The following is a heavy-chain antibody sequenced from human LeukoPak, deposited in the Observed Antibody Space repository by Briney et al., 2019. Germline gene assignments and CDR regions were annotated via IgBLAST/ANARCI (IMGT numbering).Heavy chain of an antibody. D-gene: IGHD5-18*01. J-gene: IGHJ5*02. V-gene: IGHV3-15*01. CDR2: IQSKTEGGTP. Sequence: ARSLRLSWAASGFTSGNAWIGWVRQAPGKGLEWVGRIQSKTEGGTPDYAAAVKGRFTMTRDDSKNTRYLQRNSLKTEDTAVYYCTTDRGYSYGFDWFDPWGQGTLVTVSS. CDR1: GFTSGNAW. CDR3: TTDRGYSYGFDWFDP.